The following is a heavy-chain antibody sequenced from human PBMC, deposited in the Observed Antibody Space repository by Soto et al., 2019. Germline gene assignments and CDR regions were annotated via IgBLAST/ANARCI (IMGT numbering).Heavy chain of an antibody. CDR3: ARLLSSWSNWFDP. Sequence: SETLSLTCTVSGGSMTSSNWWNLVRQSPGKGLEWIGEAHHSGRANYNPSLKSRVTISVDKSKNHFSLKLSSVTAADTAVYYCARLLSSWSNWFDPWGQGTLVTVSS. D-gene: IGHD6-13*01. V-gene: IGHV4-4*02. CDR1: GGSMTSSNW. J-gene: IGHJ5*02. CDR2: AHHSGRA.